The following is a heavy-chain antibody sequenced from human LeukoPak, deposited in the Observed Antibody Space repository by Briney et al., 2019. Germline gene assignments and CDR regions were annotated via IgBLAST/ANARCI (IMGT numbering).Heavy chain of an antibody. Sequence: GGSLRLSCAASGFTFSSYGMHWVRQAPGKGLEWVSGISPSGDITYYTDSVRGRFTISRDNFKNTLSLQVNSLRAEDTAMYYCAKGDDWGRYKHWGQGTLVTVSS. J-gene: IGHJ1*01. V-gene: IGHV3-23*01. CDR1: GFTFSSYG. CDR2: ISPSGDIT. D-gene: IGHD3-16*01. CDR3: AKGDDWGRYKH.